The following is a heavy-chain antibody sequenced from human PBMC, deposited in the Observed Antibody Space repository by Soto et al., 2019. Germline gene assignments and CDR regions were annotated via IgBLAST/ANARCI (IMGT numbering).Heavy chain of an antibody. Sequence: ASVKVSCKVSGYTLTELSMHWVRQAPGKGLEWMGGFDPEDGETIYAQKFQGRVTMTEDTSTDTAYMELSSLRSEDTAVYYCATETPPFVSRIAAAGIYYYYGMDVWGQGTTVTVSS. D-gene: IGHD6-13*01. CDR2: FDPEDGET. J-gene: IGHJ6*02. CDR1: GYTLTELS. CDR3: ATETPPFVSRIAAAGIYYYYGMDV. V-gene: IGHV1-24*01.